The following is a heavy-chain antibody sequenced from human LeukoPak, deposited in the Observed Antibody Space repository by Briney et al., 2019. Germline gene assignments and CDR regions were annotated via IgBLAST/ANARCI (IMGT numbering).Heavy chain of an antibody. CDR3: ARETLDSGSYSGCFDY. V-gene: IGHV1-46*01. CDR2: INPSGGST. D-gene: IGHD1-26*01. Sequence: GASVKVSCKASGYTFTSYYMHWVRQAPGQGLEWMGIINPSGGSTSYAQKFQGRVTMTRDTSTSTVYMELSSLRSEDTAVYYCARETLDSGSYSGCFDYWGQGTPVTVSS. CDR1: GYTFTSYY. J-gene: IGHJ4*02.